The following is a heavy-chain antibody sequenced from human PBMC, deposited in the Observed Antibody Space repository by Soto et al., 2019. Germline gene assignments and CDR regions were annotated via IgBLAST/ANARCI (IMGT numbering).Heavy chain of an antibody. CDR3: VRDRIGGKSYGLAHYYSDMDV. J-gene: IGHJ6*02. V-gene: IGHV3-53*01. D-gene: IGHD5-18*01. CDR1: GLAVNSNY. CDR2: IYIGDNT. Sequence: PGGSLRLSCAASGLAVNSNYMSWVRQAPGKGLEWVSIIYIGDNTYYADSVKGRFTISRDSAKNTLYLQMNSLRVEDTAVYYCVRDRIGGKSYGLAHYYSDMDVWGQGTTVTVSS.